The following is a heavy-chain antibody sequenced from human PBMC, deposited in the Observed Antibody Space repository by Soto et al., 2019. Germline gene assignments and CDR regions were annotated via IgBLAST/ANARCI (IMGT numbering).Heavy chain of an antibody. Sequence: GASVKVSCKASGFTFTSSAVQWVRQARGQRLEWIGWIAVGSGNTNYAQKFQERVTITRDMSTSTAYMELSSLRSEDTAVYYCAADYYYDSSGYSLGGYYYYYYGMDVWGQGTTVTVSS. D-gene: IGHD3-22*01. CDR1: GFTFTSSA. CDR2: IAVGSGNT. J-gene: IGHJ6*02. V-gene: IGHV1-58*01. CDR3: AADYYYDSSGYSLGGYYYYYYGMDV.